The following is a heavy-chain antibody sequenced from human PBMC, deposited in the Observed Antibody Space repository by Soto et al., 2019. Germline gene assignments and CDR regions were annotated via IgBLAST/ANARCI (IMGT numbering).Heavy chain of an antibody. D-gene: IGHD3-10*01. CDR3: AKDRGGSGAFDI. CDR1: GFSFSIYS. V-gene: IGHV3-48*01. Sequence: EGQLVEFGGGLVKPGGSLRLSCAASGFSFSIYSYNWVRQAPGKGLEWLSYISPAGSSIYYADSVKGRFTTSRDSDRDSVYLQMNSLRAEATAVFYCAKDRGGSGAFDIWGQGTMVTVSS. CDR2: ISPAGSSI. J-gene: IGHJ3*02.